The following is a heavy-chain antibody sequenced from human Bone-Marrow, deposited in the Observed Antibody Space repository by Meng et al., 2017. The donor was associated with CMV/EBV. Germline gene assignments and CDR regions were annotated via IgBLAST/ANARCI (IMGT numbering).Heavy chain of an antibody. CDR2: IRYDGSNK. D-gene: IGHD6-6*01. Sequence: GGSLRLSCAASGFTFSSYGMHWVRQAPGKGLEWVAFIRYDGSNKYYADSVKGRFTISRDNSKNTLYLQMNSLRAEDTAVYYCAKAYSSSYPYYYYGMDVWGQGTTVTGYS. CDR3: AKAYSSSYPYYYYGMDV. V-gene: IGHV3-30*02. CDR1: GFTFSSYG. J-gene: IGHJ6*01.